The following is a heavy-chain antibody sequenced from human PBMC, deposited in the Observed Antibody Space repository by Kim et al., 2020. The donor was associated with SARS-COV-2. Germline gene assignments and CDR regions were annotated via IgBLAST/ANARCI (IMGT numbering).Heavy chain of an antibody. J-gene: IGHJ4*02. Sequence: ASVKVSCKASGYTFTSYGISWVRQAPGQGLEWMGWISAYNGNTNYAQKLQGRVTMTTDTSTSTAYMELRSLRSDDTAVYYCARVLVGYYYGSGSYFSLDYWGQGTLVTVSS. CDR1: GYTFTSYG. CDR3: ARVLVGYYYGSGSYFSLDY. V-gene: IGHV1-18*01. D-gene: IGHD3-10*01. CDR2: ISAYNGNT.